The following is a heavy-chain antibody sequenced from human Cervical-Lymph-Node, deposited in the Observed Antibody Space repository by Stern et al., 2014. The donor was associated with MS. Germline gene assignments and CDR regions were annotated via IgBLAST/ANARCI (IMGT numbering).Heavy chain of an antibody. J-gene: IGHJ4*02. CDR3: ARDSPSWGWCFDY. D-gene: IGHD6-19*01. V-gene: IGHV3-11*01. Sequence: VQLAESGGGLFKPGGSLRLSCAASGFTFSDYYMSWIRQAPGKGLEWGSYISSSGSTIYYADSVKGRFTISRDNCKNSLYLQMNSLRAEDTAVYYCARDSPSWGWCFDYWGQGTLVTVSS. CDR2: ISSSGSTI. CDR1: GFTFSDYY.